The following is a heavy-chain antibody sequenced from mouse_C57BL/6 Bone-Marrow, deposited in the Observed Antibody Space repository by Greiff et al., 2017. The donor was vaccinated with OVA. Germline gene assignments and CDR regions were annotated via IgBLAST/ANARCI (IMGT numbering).Heavy chain of an antibody. J-gene: IGHJ3*01. D-gene: IGHD1-1*01. V-gene: IGHV1-53*01. CDR2: INPSNGGT. Sequence: VKLQQPGTELVKPGASVKLSCKASGYTFTSYWMHWVKQRPGQGLEWIGNINPSNGGTNYNEKFKSKATLTVDKSSSTAYMQLSSLTSEDSAVYYCAKGNYYGSSYIAYWGQGTLVTVSA. CDR1: GYTFTSYW. CDR3: AKGNYYGSSYIAY.